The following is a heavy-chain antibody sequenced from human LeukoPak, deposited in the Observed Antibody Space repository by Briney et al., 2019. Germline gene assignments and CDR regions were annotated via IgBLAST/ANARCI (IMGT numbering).Heavy chain of an antibody. J-gene: IGHJ3*02. D-gene: IGHD3-22*01. V-gene: IGHV4-59*08. CDR2: MHYSGNT. CDR3: ARHFTYHYDSSGYPRDGFDI. Sequence: NPSETLSLTCTVSGGSISGYYWSWIRQSPGKGLVWIRYMHYSGNTNYNPSLKSRVIMLVDMPRNHFSLRLNSVTAADTALYFCARHFTYHYDSSGYPRDGFDIWGQGTMVTVSS. CDR1: GGSISGYY.